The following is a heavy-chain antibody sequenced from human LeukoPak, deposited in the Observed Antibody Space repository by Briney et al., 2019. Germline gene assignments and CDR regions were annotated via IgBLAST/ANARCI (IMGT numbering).Heavy chain of an antibody. Sequence: GGSLRLSCTASGFTFSSYWMTWVRQAPGKGLEWVANIHKDGSEKYYVDSVRGRFTISRDNAENSLYLQMDSLRAEDTAVYYCARDRPYYDFWSGYSDYWGQGTLVTVSS. CDR3: ARDRPYYDFWSGYSDY. D-gene: IGHD3-3*01. CDR2: IHKDGSEK. V-gene: IGHV3-7*01. CDR1: GFTFSSYW. J-gene: IGHJ4*02.